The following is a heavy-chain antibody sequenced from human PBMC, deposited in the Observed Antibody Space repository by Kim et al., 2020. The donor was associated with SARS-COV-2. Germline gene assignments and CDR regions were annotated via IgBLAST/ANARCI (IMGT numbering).Heavy chain of an antibody. CDR3: AKALAELSMALAH. D-gene: IGHD1-7*01. J-gene: IGHJ4*02. V-gene: IGHV3-23*01. Sequence: YADSVKGRFTLSKDNPKSTVYLQMNSLRAEDTAVYYCAKALAELSMALAHWGQGTLVTVSS.